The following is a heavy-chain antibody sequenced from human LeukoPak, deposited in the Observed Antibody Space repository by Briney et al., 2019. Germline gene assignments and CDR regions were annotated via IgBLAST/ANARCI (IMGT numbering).Heavy chain of an antibody. CDR2: INPNRGVT. Sequence: ASVKVSCKTSGYTFTGNYIHWVRQAPGQGLEWMAWINPNRGVTGYSPKFLGRLTISMNTSVSAAYMELGRLRSDDSAIYYCARDTGGYYFDYWGQGTLVTVSS. CDR3: ARDTGGYYFDY. CDR1: GYTFTGNY. V-gene: IGHV1-2*02. J-gene: IGHJ4*02. D-gene: IGHD3-10*01.